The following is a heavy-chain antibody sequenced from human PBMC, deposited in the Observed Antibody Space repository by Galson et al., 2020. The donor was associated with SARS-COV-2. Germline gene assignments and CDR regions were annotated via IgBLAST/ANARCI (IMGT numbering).Heavy chain of an antibody. J-gene: IGHJ6*02. CDR3: ARDRYRFDISDICRLGVRHYYNGMDV. CDR2: ISSNDNYI. Sequence: GESLKISCAASGFTFSTSLMNWVRRAPGKGLEWLSSISSNDNYIYYAESVRGRFTVSRDNAKNALYLQLNSLRVEDTAVYYCARDRYRFDISDICRLGVRHYYNGMDVWGLGTTVTVSS. V-gene: IGHV3-21*01. D-gene: IGHD3-16*01. CDR1: GFTFSTSL.